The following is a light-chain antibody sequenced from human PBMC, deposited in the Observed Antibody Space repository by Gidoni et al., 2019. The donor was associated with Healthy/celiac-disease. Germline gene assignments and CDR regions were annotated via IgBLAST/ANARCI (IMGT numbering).Light chain of an antibody. V-gene: IGKV4-1*01. CDR1: QSVLYSSNNKNY. CDR3: QQYYSISIT. CDR2: WAS. J-gene: IGKJ5*01. Sequence: DIVMTQSPDSLAVSLGERATINCKSSQSVLYSSNNKNYLAWYQQKPGQPPKLLIYWASTRESGVPDRFSGSGSGTDFTLTISSLQAEDVAVYYCQQYYSISITFXXXTRLEIK.